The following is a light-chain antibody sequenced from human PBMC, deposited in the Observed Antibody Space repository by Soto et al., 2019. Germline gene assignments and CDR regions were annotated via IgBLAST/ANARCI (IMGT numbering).Light chain of an antibody. Sequence: EIVFRQSPGTLSLSPGDRATLSCRASQTVTATYVAWFQQKPGQAPRPLISDTSSRPTGIPHRFCGGGSGTDFTLTISRLEPEDSAVYYCQQHDSSPYTFGQGTKLEIK. J-gene: IGKJ2*01. CDR1: QTVTATY. CDR2: DTS. CDR3: QQHDSSPYT. V-gene: IGKV3-20*01.